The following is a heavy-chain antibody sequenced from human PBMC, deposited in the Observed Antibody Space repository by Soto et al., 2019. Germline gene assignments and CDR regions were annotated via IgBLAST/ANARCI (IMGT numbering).Heavy chain of an antibody. CDR3: VTQRGSGQTYYSNMDV. Sequence: EVQLLESGGGLVQPGGSLRLSCETSGFSFNSYAMTWVRQAPGMGLEWVAVINYNSRATFYAQSVKGRFTISRDNSRNTVFLQMDTLRAADTAFYYCVTQRGSGQTYYSNMDVWGLGTTVIVSS. J-gene: IGHJ6*02. CDR1: GFSFNSYA. CDR2: INYNSRAT. V-gene: IGHV3-23*01. D-gene: IGHD3-10*01.